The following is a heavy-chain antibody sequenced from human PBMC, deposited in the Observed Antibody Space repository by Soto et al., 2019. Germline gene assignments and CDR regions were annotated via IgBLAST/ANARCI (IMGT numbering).Heavy chain of an antibody. J-gene: IGHJ4*02. CDR1: GFTFSAYG. CDR3: ARVGLDTAMDIDY. CDR2: ISYDGSDK. D-gene: IGHD5-18*01. V-gene: IGHV3-33*08. Sequence: PGGSLRLSCAASGFTFSAYGMHWVRQAPGKGLEGVAVISYDGSDKYYADSVKGRFTISRDNAKNSLYLQMNSLRAEDTAVYYCARVGLDTAMDIDYWGQGTLVTVSS.